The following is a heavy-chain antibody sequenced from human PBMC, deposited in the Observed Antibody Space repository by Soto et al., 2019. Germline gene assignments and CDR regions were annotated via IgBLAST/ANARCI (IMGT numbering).Heavy chain of an antibody. CDR1: GGSISSGGYY. CDR3: ARGRLGELSFDY. J-gene: IGHJ4*02. Sequence: LSLTCTVSGGSISSGGYYWSWIRQHPGKGLERIGYIYYSGSTYYNPSLKSRVTISVDTSKNQFSLKLSSVTAADTAVYYCARGRLGELSFDYWGQGTLVTVS. D-gene: IGHD3-16*02. CDR2: IYYSGST. V-gene: IGHV4-31*03.